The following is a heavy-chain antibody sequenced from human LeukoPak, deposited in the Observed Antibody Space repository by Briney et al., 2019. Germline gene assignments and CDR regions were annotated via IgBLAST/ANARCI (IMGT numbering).Heavy chain of an antibody. CDR2: INHSGST. D-gene: IGHD2-2*01. CDR3: ARQRLGYCSSTSCYALDY. CDR1: GGSFSGYY. V-gene: IGHV4-34*01. Sequence: SETLSLTCAVYGGSFSGYYWSWIRQPPGKGLEWIGEINHSGSTNYNPSLKSRVTISVDTSKNQFSLKLSSVTAADTAVYYCARQRLGYCSSTSCYALDYWGQGTLVTVSS. J-gene: IGHJ4*02.